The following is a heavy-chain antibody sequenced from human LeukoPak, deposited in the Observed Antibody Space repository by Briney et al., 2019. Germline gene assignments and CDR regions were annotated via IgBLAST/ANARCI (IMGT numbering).Heavy chain of an antibody. CDR1: GIPLSDFW. Sequence: LGGSLRLSCAASGIPLSDFWFSWVRQAPGKGLEWVARIKAKIHGKTIDYAAPVKGRFMISRDDSRNTVYLQMNSLKFEDTAMYYCTRRSTIWGRGTRVTVSS. V-gene: IGHV3-15*01. D-gene: IGHD5-24*01. CDR3: TRRSTI. J-gene: IGHJ4*02. CDR2: IKAKIHGKTI.